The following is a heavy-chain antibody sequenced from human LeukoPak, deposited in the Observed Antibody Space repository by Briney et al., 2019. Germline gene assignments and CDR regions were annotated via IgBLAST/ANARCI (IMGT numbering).Heavy chain of an antibody. CDR2: INWNGGST. J-gene: IGHJ3*02. CDR1: GFIFDDYG. CDR3: ARSGAARDAFDI. D-gene: IGHD1-26*01. V-gene: IGHV3-20*04. Sequence: GGSLRLSCAASGFIFDDYGLNWVRQAPGKGLEWVSAINWNGGSTYYADSVKGRFTISRDNSKNTLYLQMNSLRAEDTAVYYCARSGAARDAFDIWGQGTMVTVSS.